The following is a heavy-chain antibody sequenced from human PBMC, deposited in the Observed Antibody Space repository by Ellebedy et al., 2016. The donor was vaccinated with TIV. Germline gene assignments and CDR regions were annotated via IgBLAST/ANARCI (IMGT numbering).Heavy chain of an antibody. J-gene: IGHJ5*02. D-gene: IGHD2-15*01. CDR1: GFTFNRYV. CDR2: ISCGGGIT. Sequence: GGSLRLSXAASGFTFNRYVITWVRQAPGKGLEWVSSISCGGGITNYADSVKGRFTISRDNSKNTLYLQMNSLRAEDTAVYYCAKVEVGYCSGGSCFTNWFDPWGQGTLVTVSS. CDR3: AKVEVGYCSGGSCFTNWFDP. V-gene: IGHV3-23*01.